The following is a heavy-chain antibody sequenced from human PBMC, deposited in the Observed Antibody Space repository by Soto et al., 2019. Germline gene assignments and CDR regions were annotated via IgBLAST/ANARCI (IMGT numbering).Heavy chain of an antibody. CDR2: IYYSGST. V-gene: IGHV4-59*01. D-gene: IGHD6-6*01. J-gene: IGHJ6*03. CDR1: GGSIGSCY. Sequence: PSETLSLTCTVSGGSIGSCYWSWIRQPPGKGLEWTGYIYYSGSTNYNPSLKSRVTISVDTSKNQFSLKLSSVTAADTAVYYCARGSSADYYYYYYYMDVWGKGTTVTVSS. CDR3: ARGSSADYYYYYYYMDV.